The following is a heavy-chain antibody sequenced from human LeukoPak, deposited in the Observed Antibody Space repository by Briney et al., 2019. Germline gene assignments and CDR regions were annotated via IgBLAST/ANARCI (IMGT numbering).Heavy chain of an antibody. CDR1: GFSLRRGVG. V-gene: IGHV2-5*02. CDR3: APRGVSVVRGLSVDWFDP. CDR2: IYWDDEI. Sequence: SGPTLVKPTQTLTVTCTFSGFSLRRGVGVGWIRQPPGKALEWLAVIYWDDEIHYSPSLQNRLTITKDTSKNQVVLTMTNVEPVDTATYYCAPRGVSVVRGLSVDWFDPWGQGTLVTVSS. J-gene: IGHJ5*02. D-gene: IGHD3-10*01.